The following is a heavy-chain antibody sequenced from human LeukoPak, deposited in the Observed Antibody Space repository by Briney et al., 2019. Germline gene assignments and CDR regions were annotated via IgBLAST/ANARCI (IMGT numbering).Heavy chain of an antibody. CDR2: ISSGGTTK. J-gene: IGHJ4*02. CDR3: ARVGTIAAAGTVDY. Sequence: GGSLRLSCAASGFTFSDHYMSWVRQAPGKGPEWVSYISSGGTTKSYADSVKGRFTISRDNAKNSLYLQMNSLRAEDTAVYYCARVGTIAAAGTVDYWGQGTLVTVSS. V-gene: IGHV3-11*01. D-gene: IGHD6-13*01. CDR1: GFTFSDHY.